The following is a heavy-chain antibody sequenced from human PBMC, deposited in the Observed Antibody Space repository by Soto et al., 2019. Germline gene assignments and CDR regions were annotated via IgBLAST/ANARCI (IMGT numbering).Heavy chain of an antibody. D-gene: IGHD6-19*01. Sequence: QVQLVESGGGLVKPGGSLRLSCAASGFTFSDYYMSWIRQAPGKGLEWVSYISSSSSYTNYADSVKGRFTISRDNAKNSLYLQMNSLRAEDTAVYYCARDTRAVAEPAPYYYYYYGMDVWGQGTTVTVSS. V-gene: IGHV3-11*06. CDR3: ARDTRAVAEPAPYYYYYYGMDV. CDR1: GFTFSDYY. CDR2: ISSSSSYT. J-gene: IGHJ6*02.